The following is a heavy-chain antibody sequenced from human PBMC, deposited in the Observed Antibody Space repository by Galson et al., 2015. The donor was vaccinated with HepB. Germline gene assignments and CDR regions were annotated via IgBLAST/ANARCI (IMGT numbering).Heavy chain of an antibody. V-gene: IGHV1-2*02. J-gene: IGHJ1*01. CDR1: GYTFTGYY. D-gene: IGHD6-13*01. Sequence: SVKVSCKASGYTFTGYYMHWVRQAPGQGLEWMGWINPNSGGTNYAQKFQGRVTMTRDTSISTAYMELSRLRSDDTAVYYCARGPEEQQLVLGILGVIQHWGQGTLVTVSS. CDR3: ARGPEEQQLVLGILGVIQH. CDR2: INPNSGGT.